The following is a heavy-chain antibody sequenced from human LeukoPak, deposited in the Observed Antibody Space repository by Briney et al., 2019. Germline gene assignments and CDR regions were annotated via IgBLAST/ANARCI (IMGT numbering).Heavy chain of an antibody. J-gene: IGHJ5*02. D-gene: IGHD2-15*01. CDR2: ISAYNSNT. V-gene: IGHV1-18*04. Sequence: ASVKVSCKTSGYTFTSYGISWVSPAPGQGVEWMGWISAYNSNTNYAQKRQGRVTMTTDTSTSTAHMELRSLRSDDTAVYYCARDAEIVVVVAATDWWFDHWGQGTLVTVS. CDR1: GYTFTSYG. CDR3: ARDAEIVVVVAATDWWFDH.